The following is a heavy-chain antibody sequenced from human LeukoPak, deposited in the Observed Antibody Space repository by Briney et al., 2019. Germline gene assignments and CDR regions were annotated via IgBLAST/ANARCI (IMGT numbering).Heavy chain of an antibody. D-gene: IGHD2-15*01. V-gene: IGHV4-59*08. J-gene: IGHJ4*02. CDR1: GVSISNHY. CDR3: VRHSRVVAFDY. Sequence: KPSETLSLTCTVSGVSISNHYSSWIRQSPGKGQEWIGYIYYTGNTNYNPSLKSRVTISEDISKNQVSLRLTSVTAADTAVYYCVRHSRVVAFDYWGQGNLVTVSS. CDR2: IYYTGNT.